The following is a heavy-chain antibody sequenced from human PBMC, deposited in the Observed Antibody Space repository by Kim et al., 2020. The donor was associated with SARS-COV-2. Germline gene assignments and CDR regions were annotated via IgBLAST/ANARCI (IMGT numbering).Heavy chain of an antibody. CDR1: GFTVSNNY. V-gene: IGHV3-66*01. D-gene: IGHD3-16*01. CDR2: IFSGGTT. Sequence: GGSLRLSCAASGFTVSNNYMSWVRQAPGKGLEWVSLIFSGGTTHYADSVKSRFTISRDHSKNTLYLQMNSLRAEDTAVYYCARDVGPWGQGTLVTVSS. CDR3: ARDVGP. J-gene: IGHJ1*01.